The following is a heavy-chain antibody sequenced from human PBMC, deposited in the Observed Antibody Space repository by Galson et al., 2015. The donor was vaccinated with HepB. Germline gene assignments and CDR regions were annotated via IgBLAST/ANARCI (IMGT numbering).Heavy chain of an antibody. J-gene: IGHJ4*02. D-gene: IGHD3-22*01. CDR3: ASLGRDDSSGYYFRG. Sequence: ETLSLTCTVSGGSISSYYWSWIRQPPGKGLEWIGYIYYSGSTNYNPSLKSRVTISVDTSKNQFSLKLSSVTAADTAVYYCASLGRDDSSGYYFRGWGQGTLVTVSS. CDR2: IYYSGST. V-gene: IGHV4-59*08. CDR1: GGSISSYY.